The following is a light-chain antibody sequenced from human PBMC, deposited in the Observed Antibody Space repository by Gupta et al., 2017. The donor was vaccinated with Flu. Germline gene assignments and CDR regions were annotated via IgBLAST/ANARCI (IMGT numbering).Light chain of an antibody. Sequence: VQMTQSPSTLSASVGDRVTITCRASQNIITWLAWFQQKPGKAPKVLISKASNLETGAPSRFSGSGYGTEFTLTISSRQPDDFATYYCQQYSDNSPWTFGQGTKVVTK. CDR1: QNIITW. CDR3: QQYSDNSPWT. J-gene: IGKJ1*01. CDR2: KAS. V-gene: IGKV1-5*03.